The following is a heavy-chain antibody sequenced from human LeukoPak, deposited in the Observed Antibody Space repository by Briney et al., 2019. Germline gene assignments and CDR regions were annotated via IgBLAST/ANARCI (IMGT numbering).Heavy chain of an antibody. V-gene: IGHV4-59*12. J-gene: IGHJ5*02. CDR2: IYYSGST. CDR1: GGSISSYY. Sequence: SETLSLTCTVSGGSISSYYWSWIRQPPGKGLEWIGYIYYSGSTNYNPSLKSRVTTSVDTSKNQFSLKLSSVTAADTAVYYCARNGNRLRYFDWLLRQSNWFDPWGQGTLVTVSS. CDR3: ARNGNRLRYFDWLLRQSNWFDP. D-gene: IGHD3-9*01.